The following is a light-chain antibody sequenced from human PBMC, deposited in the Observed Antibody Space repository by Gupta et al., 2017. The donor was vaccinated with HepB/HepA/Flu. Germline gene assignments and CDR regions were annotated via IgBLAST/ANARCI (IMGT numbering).Light chain of an antibody. CDR2: GNS. V-gene: IGLV1-40*01. Sequence: QSVLTQPPSVSGAPAQRVTISCTGSSSNIGAGYDVHWYQQLPGTAPKLIIYGNSNRPSGVPDRFSGSKSGTSASLAITGLQAEDEADYYCQSYDSSLSRYVVFGGGTKLTVL. CDR1: SSNIGAGYD. CDR3: QSYDSSLSRYVV. J-gene: IGLJ2*01.